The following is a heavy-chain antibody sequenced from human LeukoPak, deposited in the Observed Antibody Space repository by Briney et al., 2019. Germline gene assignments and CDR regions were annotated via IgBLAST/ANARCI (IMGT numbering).Heavy chain of an antibody. CDR2: IYSGGST. CDR3: TTDPVVTAIQSFGY. V-gene: IGHV3-53*01. D-gene: IGHD2-21*02. J-gene: IGHJ4*02. CDR1: GFTFSSYW. Sequence: GGSLRLSCAASGFTFSSYWMSWVRQAPGKGLEWVSVIYSGGSTYYADSVKGRFTISRDNSKNTLYLQMNSLKTEDTAVYYCTTDPVVTAIQSFGYWGQGTLVTVSS.